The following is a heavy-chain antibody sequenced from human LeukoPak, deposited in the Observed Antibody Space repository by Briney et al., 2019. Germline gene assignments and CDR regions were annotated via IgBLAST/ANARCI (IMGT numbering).Heavy chain of an antibody. CDR1: GFTFSSYE. V-gene: IGHV3-48*03. D-gene: IGHD3-10*01. Sequence: GGSLRLSCAASGFTFSSYEMNWVRQAPGKGLXXXXYISSSGSTIYYADSVKGRFTISRDNAKNSLYLQMNSLRAEDTAVYYCARDNGSGSYLGYLGQGTLVTVSS. CDR3: ARDNGSGSYLGY. J-gene: IGHJ4*02. CDR2: ISSSGSTI.